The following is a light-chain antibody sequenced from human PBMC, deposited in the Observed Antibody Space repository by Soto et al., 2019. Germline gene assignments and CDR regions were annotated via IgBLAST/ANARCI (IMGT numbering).Light chain of an antibody. Sequence: EIVLTQSPATLSLSPGERATLSCRASQSVSRYLAWYQQKPGQAPTLLIYDASYRATGIPARFSGSGSGTDFTLTISSLAPEDFAVYYCQQYNNWPWTFGQGTKVDIK. CDR3: QQYNNWPWT. J-gene: IGKJ1*01. V-gene: IGKV3-11*01. CDR2: DAS. CDR1: QSVSRY.